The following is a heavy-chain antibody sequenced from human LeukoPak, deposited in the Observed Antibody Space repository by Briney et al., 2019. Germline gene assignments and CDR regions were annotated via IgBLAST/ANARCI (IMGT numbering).Heavy chain of an antibody. CDR2: ISGGDNST. J-gene: IGHJ4*02. CDR3: AKVSYRYYGSGSYVLDY. V-gene: IGHV3-23*01. CDR1: GFTFSSYA. Sequence: GGSLRLSCAASGFTFSSYAMTWVRQAPGKGLEWVSAISGGDNSTYYADSVKGRFTISRDNSKNTLYLQMNSLRAEDTAVYYCAKVSYRYYGSGSYVLDYWGQGTPVTVSS. D-gene: IGHD3-10*01.